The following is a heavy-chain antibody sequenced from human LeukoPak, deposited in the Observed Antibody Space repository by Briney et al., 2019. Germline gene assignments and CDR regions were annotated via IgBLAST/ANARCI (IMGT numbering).Heavy chain of an antibody. D-gene: IGHD3-22*01. Sequence: PGGSLRLSCAASGFTFTTYGMSRLRQAPGKGLEWVALISYDGNTKDSVKGRFTISRDNAKNTLSLQMSSLRPEATAVYYCARAGGYDAFDIWGRGTMVTVSS. CDR1: GFTFTTYG. J-gene: IGHJ3*02. V-gene: IGHV3-30*03. CDR2: ISYDGNT. CDR3: ARAGGYDAFDI.